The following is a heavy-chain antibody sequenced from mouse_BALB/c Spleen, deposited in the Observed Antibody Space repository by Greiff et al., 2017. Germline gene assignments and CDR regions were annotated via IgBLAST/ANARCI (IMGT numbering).Heavy chain of an antibody. J-gene: IGHJ2*01. V-gene: IGHV5-17*02. Sequence: EVQRVESGGGLVQPGGSRKLSCAASGFTFSSFGMHWVRQAPEKGLEWVAYISSGSSTIYYADTVKGRFTISRDNPKNTLFLQMTSLRSEDTAMYYCARNPSYYYGSSYFDYWGQGTTLTVSS. CDR3: ARNPSYYYGSSYFDY. CDR1: GFTFSSFG. D-gene: IGHD1-1*01. CDR2: ISSGSSTI.